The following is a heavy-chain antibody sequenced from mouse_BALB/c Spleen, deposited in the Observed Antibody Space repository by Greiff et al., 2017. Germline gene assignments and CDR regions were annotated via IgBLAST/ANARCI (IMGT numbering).Heavy chain of an antibody. Sequence: DVMLVESGGDLVKPGGSLKLSCAASGFPFSSYGMSWVRQTPDKGLEWVATISSGGSYTYYPDSVKGRFTSSRDNAKNTLYLQMSSLKSEDTAMYYWERQGDDYYYAMDYWGQGTSVTVSS. CDR2: ISSGGSYT. CDR3: ERQGDDYYYAMDY. CDR1: GFPFSSYG. V-gene: IGHV5-6*02. D-gene: IGHD2-4*01. J-gene: IGHJ4*01.